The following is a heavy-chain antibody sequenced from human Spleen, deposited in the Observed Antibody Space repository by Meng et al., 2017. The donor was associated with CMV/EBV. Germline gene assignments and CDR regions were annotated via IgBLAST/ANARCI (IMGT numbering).Heavy chain of an antibody. V-gene: IGHV3-21*01. D-gene: IGHD3-16*02. Sequence: GGSLRLSCSASGFTFRNYGMHWVRQTPGKGLEWVSSISSSGNYIYYADSLKGRFTISRDNAKNSLYLQMNSLRAEDTAVYYCAIDVADVTTFGGVIVSPDNWGQGTLVTVSS. CDR2: ISSSGNYI. CDR3: AIDVADVTTFGGVIVSPDN. CDR1: GFTFRNYG. J-gene: IGHJ4*02.